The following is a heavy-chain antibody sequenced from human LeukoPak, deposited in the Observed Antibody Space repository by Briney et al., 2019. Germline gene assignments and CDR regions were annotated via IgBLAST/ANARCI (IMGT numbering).Heavy chain of an antibody. CDR1: GGSISSSNYY. D-gene: IGHD3-10*01. V-gene: IGHV4-61*02. CDR3: ARGLWFGDENPPYFDY. J-gene: IGHJ4*02. Sequence: SQTLSLTCSVSGGSISSSNYYWSWIRQPAGKGLEWIGRIYTSESTNYNPSLKSRVTISVDTSRNQFSLKLSSVTAADTAVYYCARGLWFGDENPPYFDYWGQGILVTVSS. CDR2: IYTSEST.